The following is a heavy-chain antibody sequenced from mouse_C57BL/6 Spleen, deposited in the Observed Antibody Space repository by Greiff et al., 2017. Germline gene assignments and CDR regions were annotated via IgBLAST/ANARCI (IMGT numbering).Heavy chain of an antibody. CDR2: FYPGSGSI. CDR3: ARNEEEIYYGNYWFAY. J-gene: IGHJ3*01. CDR1: GFTFTEYT. Sequence: VQLQQSGAELVKPGASVKLSCKASGFTFTEYTIHWVKQRSGQGLEWIGWFYPGSGSIMYNAQFKDKATLTADKSTSTVYMELSRLTSEDSAVYFCARNEEEIYYGNYWFAYWGQGTLVTVSA. D-gene: IGHD2-1*01. V-gene: IGHV1-62-2*01.